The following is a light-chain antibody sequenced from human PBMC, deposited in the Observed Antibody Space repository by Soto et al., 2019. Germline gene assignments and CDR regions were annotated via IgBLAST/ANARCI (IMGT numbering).Light chain of an antibody. CDR3: QQYHGIWT. CDR1: QSINSW. CDR2: KAA. V-gene: IGKV1-5*03. J-gene: IGKJ1*01. Sequence: DIQMTQSPSTLSASVGDRVTITCRASQSINSWLAWYQQKPGKAPKLLIYKAASLESGFPSRFSGSGSGTEFTLTISSLQPDDCAAYYCQQYHGIWTFGQGTKVEI.